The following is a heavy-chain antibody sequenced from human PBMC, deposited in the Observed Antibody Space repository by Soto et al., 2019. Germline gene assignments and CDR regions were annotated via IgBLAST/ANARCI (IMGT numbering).Heavy chain of an antibody. D-gene: IGHD3-3*01. V-gene: IGHV3-23*01. CDR2: ISGSGGST. CDR3: AKFLGSTYYDFSYTAYYYGMDV. CDR1: GFTFSSYA. J-gene: IGHJ6*02. Sequence: GGSLRLSCAASGFTFSSYAMSWVRQAPGKGLEWVSAISGSGGSTYYADTVKGRFTISRDNSKNTLYLQMNSLRAEDTAVYYCAKFLGSTYYDFSYTAYYYGMDVWGQGTTVTVSS.